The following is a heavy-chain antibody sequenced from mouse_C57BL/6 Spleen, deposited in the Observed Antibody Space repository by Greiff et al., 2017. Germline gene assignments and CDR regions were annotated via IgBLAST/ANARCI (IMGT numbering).Heavy chain of an antibody. V-gene: IGHV1-55*01. Sequence: QVQLQQPGAELVKPGASVKMSCKASGYTFTSYWITWVKQRPGQGLEWIGDIYPGSGSTNYNEKFKSKATLTVDTSSSAAYMQLSSLTSEDSAVYYCARVGYSNCFFDCWGQGTTLTVSS. CDR1: GYTFTSYW. CDR2: IYPGSGST. J-gene: IGHJ2*01. D-gene: IGHD2-5*01. CDR3: ARVGYSNCFFDC.